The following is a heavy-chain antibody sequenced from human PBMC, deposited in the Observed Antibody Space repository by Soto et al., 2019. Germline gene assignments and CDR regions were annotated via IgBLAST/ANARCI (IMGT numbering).Heavy chain of an antibody. CDR2: IYYNGTT. CDR1: GGSISSPNFY. CDR3: ARHYAVVLYHFDY. D-gene: IGHD2-15*01. V-gene: IGHV4-39*01. J-gene: IGHJ4*02. Sequence: SETLSLTCTVSGGSISSPNFYWSWIRQHPGKGLEWIGHIYYNGTTYYNPSLKSRVTTSVDTSKNQFSLKLSSVTAADTAVYYCARHYAVVLYHFDYWGLGTLVTVSS.